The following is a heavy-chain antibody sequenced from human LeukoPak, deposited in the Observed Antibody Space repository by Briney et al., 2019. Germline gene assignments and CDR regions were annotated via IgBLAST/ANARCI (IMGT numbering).Heavy chain of an antibody. J-gene: IGHJ4*02. CDR1: GASISGDDYY. D-gene: IGHD5-24*01. CDR3: ARVAAATTNPRFDY. V-gene: IGHV4-31*03. Sequence: SETLSLTCTVSGASISGDDYYCSWVRQPPGRGLEWIGHIYYSGSTYYYPSLESRFTISVHTSKNQFCLKLSSVTAPDTAVYYCARVAAATTNPRFDYWGQGTLGTVSS. CDR2: IYYSGST.